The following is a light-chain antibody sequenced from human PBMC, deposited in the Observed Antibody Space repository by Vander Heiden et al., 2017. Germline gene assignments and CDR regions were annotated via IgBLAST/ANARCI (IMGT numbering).Light chain of an antibody. J-gene: IGKJ4*01. CDR1: QGISSY. CDR2: AAS. V-gene: IGKV1-8*01. CDR3: QQDYYSLT. Sequence: AIRITQSPSSLSASTGDRVTITCRASQGISSYLAWYQQKPGKAPKLLIYAASTLQSGVPSRFSGSGSGTDFTLTISCLQSEDFATYYWQQDYYSLTFGGGTKVEIK.